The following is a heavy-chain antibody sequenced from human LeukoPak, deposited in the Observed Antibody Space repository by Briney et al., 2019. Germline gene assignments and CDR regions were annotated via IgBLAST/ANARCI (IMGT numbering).Heavy chain of an antibody. Sequence: GGSLRLSCVASGYSFTTYGMHWVRQAPGKGLDWIAFISHDGNRKYYADSVKGRFTISRDNSRSTLYLQMNSLRPEDTAIYYCAREGYYGSGSPPSLYFDYWGQGTLVTVSS. CDR3: AREGYYGSGSPPSLYFDY. CDR1: GYSFTTYG. CDR2: ISHDGNRK. J-gene: IGHJ4*02. D-gene: IGHD3-10*01. V-gene: IGHV3-30*19.